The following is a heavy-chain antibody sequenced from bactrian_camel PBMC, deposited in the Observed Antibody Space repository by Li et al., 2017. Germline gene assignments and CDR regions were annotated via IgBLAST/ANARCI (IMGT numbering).Heavy chain of an antibody. V-gene: IGHV3S54*01. CDR1: GYIRSDAC. D-gene: IGHD4*01. J-gene: IGHJ4*01. CDR2: IYTAAGIT. CDR3: GLDGGLTMAN. Sequence: HVQLVESGGGSVQTGGSLRPSCAASGYIRSDACMAWFRQFPGKEREGVAVIYTAAGITYYTDSVKGRFTISRDNAKNTLYLGMNSLKPEDTAVYYCGLDGGLTMANWGQGTQVTVS.